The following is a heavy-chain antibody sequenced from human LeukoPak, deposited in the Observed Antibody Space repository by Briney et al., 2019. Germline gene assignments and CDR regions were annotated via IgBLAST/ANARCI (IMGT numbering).Heavy chain of an antibody. CDR2: ISYDGSHK. CDR1: GFIFSSYT. D-gene: IGHD7-27*01. CDR3: ARDETGEGTMTG. V-gene: IGHV3-30*04. Sequence: GGSLRLSCAASGFIFSSYTMRWVRQAPGKGLEWVAVISYDGSHKYYVDSVKGRFTISRDNSKNTLYLQMNSLRAEDTAVYYCARDETGEGTMTGWGQGTLVIVSS. J-gene: IGHJ4*02.